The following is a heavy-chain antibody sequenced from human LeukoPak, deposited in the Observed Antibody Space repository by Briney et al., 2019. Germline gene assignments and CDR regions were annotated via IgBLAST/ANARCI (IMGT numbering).Heavy chain of an antibody. CDR1: GFTFSSYE. D-gene: IGHD4-17*01. Sequence: GGSLRLSCAASGFTFSSYEMNWVRQAPGKGLEWVSYISSSGSTIYYADSVKGRFTISRDNSKNTLYLQMNSLRAEDTAVYYCAKDIDNGDYVVYWGQGTLVTVSS. V-gene: IGHV3-48*03. CDR2: ISSSGSTI. J-gene: IGHJ4*02. CDR3: AKDIDNGDYVVY.